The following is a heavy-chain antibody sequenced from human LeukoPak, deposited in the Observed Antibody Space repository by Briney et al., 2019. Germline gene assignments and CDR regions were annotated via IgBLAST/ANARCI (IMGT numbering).Heavy chain of an antibody. CDR2: IYTSGST. D-gene: IGHD3-9*01. CDR3: ARAVERSFDWFAPVYYFDY. J-gene: IGHJ4*02. V-gene: IGHV4-61*02. CDR1: GGSISSGSYY. Sequence: TSQTLSLTCTVSGGSISSGSYYWSWLRQPAGKGLEWIGRIYTSGSTNYNPSLKSRVTISVATSKNQFSLKLSSVTAADTAVYYCARAVERSFDWFAPVYYFDYWGQGTLVTVSS.